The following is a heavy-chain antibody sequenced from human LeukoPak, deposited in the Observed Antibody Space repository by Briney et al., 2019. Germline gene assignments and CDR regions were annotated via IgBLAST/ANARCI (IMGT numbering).Heavy chain of an antibody. Sequence: SETLSLTCAVYGGSFSGYYWSWIRQPPGKGLEWIGEINHSGSTNYNPSLKSRVTISVDTSKNQFSLKLSSVTAADTAVYYCARNSYYYGSGSYWSQGTLVTVSS. CDR2: INHSGST. CDR1: GGSFSGYY. J-gene: IGHJ4*02. CDR3: ARNSYYYGSGSY. V-gene: IGHV4-34*01. D-gene: IGHD3-10*01.